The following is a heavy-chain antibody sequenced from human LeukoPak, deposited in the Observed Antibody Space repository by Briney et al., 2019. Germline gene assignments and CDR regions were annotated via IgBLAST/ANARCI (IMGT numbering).Heavy chain of an antibody. J-gene: IGHJ3*02. CDR2: IIPIFGTA. V-gene: IGHV1-69*01. D-gene: IGHD3-10*01. CDR1: GGTFSSYA. CDR3: ASGVDGSGSYYNNDAFDI. Sequence: SSVKVSCKASGGTFSSYAIIWVRQAPGQGLEWMGGIIPIFGTANYAQKFQGRVTITADESTSTAYMVLSSLRSEDTAVYYCASGVDGSGSYYNNDAFDIWGQGTMVTVSS.